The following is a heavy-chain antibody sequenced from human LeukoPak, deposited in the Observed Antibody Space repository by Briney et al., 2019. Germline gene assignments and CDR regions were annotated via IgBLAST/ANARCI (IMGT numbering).Heavy chain of an antibody. J-gene: IGHJ4*02. Sequence: SETLSLXCTVSGGSISSSSYYWGWIRQPPAKGLEWIGSIYYSGITYYNPSLKSRVTISVDTSKNQFSLKLSSVTAADTAVYYCARRGYDILTGYYTGDWGQGTLVTVSS. CDR2: IYYSGIT. CDR3: ARRGYDILTGYYTGD. D-gene: IGHD3-9*01. CDR1: GGSISSSSYY. V-gene: IGHV4-39*01.